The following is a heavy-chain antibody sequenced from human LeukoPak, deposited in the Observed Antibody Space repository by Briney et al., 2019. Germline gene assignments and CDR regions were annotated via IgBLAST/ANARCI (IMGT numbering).Heavy chain of an antibody. V-gene: IGHV4-59*12. CDR1: GGSISSSY. Sequence: SETLSLTCTVSGGSISSSYWSWIRQPPGKGLEWIGYIYYTGSTNYNSSLKSRVTISVDTSKNQFSLKLSSVTAADTAVYYCARDADQLTIFGVVPEGNAFDIWGQGTMVTVSS. CDR2: IYYTGST. CDR3: ARDADQLTIFGVVPEGNAFDI. D-gene: IGHD3-3*01. J-gene: IGHJ3*02.